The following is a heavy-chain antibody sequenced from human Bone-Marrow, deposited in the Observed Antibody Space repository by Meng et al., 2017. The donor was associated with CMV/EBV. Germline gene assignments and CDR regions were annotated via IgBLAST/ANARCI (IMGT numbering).Heavy chain of an antibody. CDR3: ASPRDSSGYYYFDY. Sequence: ASVKVSCKASGYTFINYDINWVRQATGQGLEWIGWMNPNSGNTGYAQMFQGRVTMTRNTAIGTAYMELSSLRSEDTAVYYCASPRDSSGYYYFDYWGQGTLVTVSS. J-gene: IGHJ4*02. D-gene: IGHD3-22*01. CDR2: MNPNSGNT. CDR1: GYTFINYD. V-gene: IGHV1-8*01.